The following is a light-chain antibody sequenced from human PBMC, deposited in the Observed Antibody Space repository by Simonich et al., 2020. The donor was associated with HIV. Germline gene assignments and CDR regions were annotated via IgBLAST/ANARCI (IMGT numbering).Light chain of an antibody. CDR3: QQYDNWPPL. V-gene: IGKV3-15*01. J-gene: IGKJ3*01. CDR2: GAS. CDR1: QSVSNK. Sequence: EIVMTQSPATLSVSPGERATLSCRATQSVSNKLAWYQQKLGQAPRLLIYGASTRATGTPARFSGSGSGTEFTLTITSMQSEDFAVYYCQQYDNWPPLFGPGTKVDI.